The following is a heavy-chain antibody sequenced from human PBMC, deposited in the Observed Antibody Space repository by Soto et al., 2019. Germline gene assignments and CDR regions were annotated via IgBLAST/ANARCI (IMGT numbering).Heavy chain of an antibody. D-gene: IGHD4-17*01. J-gene: IGHJ4*02. V-gene: IGHV4-38-2*01. CDR2: IYHSGST. CDR3: ARGLIFYGDYDY. Sequence: SETLSLTCAVSGYSISSGYYWGWIRQPPGKGLEWIGSIYHSGSTYYNPSLKSRVTISVDTSKNQFSLKLSSVTAADTAVYYCARGLIFYGDYDYWGQGTLVTVSS. CDR1: GYSISSGYY.